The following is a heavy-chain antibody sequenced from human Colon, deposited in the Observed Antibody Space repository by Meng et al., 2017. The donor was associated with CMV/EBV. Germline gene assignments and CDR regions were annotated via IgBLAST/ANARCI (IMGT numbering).Heavy chain of an antibody. CDR2: INPNSGAT. CDR1: GYTFTGHH. D-gene: IGHD6-19*01. J-gene: IGHJ4*02. V-gene: IGHV1-2*02. Sequence: ASVKVSCKASGYTFTGHHVHWVRQAPGQGLEWMGWINPNSGATNYAQKFQGRVTMTRDTSITTAYMELSRLRSDDTAVYHCARVGSGWFPEVDYWGQGTLVTVSS. CDR3: ARVGSGWFPEVDY.